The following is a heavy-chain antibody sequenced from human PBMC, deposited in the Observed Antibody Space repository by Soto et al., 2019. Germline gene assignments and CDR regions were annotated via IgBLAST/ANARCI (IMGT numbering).Heavy chain of an antibody. V-gene: IGHV2-5*02. CDR3: AHTRDTAADPSPYYYYYMDV. Sequence: SGPTLVNTTQTFTLTCTFSGFSISTSGVGVGWIRQAPGKALEWLALIYWDDDKRYSPSLKSRLTITKDTSKNQVVLTMTNMDPVDTATYYCAHTRDTAADPSPYYYYYMDVWGKGTTVTVSS. CDR2: IYWDDDK. CDR1: GFSISTSGVG. J-gene: IGHJ6*03. D-gene: IGHD5-18*01.